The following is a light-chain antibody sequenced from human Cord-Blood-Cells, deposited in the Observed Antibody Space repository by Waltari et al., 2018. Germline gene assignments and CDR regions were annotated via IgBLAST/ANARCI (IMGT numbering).Light chain of an antibody. V-gene: IGKV1-39*01. CDR3: QQSYSTLYLT. CDR2: AAS. Sequence: DIQMTQSPSSLSASVGDRVTITCRASQSISSYLNWYQQKPGKAPKLLIYAASSLQSGVPSRFSGSGSGTDFTLTISSLRPEDFATYYCQQSYSTLYLTFGGGTKVEIK. CDR1: QSISSY. J-gene: IGKJ4*02.